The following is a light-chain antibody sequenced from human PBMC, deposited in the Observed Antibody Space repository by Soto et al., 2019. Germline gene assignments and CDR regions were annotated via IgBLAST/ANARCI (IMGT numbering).Light chain of an antibody. CDR2: GTS. J-gene: IGLJ3*02. V-gene: IGLV1-40*01. CDR3: QSYDISLSVV. Sequence: QPVLTQPPSVSGAPGQRVTISCTGSSSSIGAGYDVHWYQQLPGAAPKLLIYGTSNRPSGVPDRFSGSKSGTSASLAITGLQADDEADYFCQSYDISLSVVFGGGTKLTVL. CDR1: SSSIGAGYD.